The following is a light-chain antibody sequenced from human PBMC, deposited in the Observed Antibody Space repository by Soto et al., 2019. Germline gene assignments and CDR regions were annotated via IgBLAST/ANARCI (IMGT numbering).Light chain of an antibody. CDR3: QQSRTTAYT. V-gene: IGKV1-39*01. CDR2: AAT. J-gene: IGKJ2*01. Sequence: DIQMTQSPSSLSASVGDRVTITCRASQSISAYLNWYQQSAGKLPKLLIFAATRLHRGVPSRFSGSGSGTDFTLTITDLQPEDVATYYCQQSRTTAYTFAQGTKVDIK. CDR1: QSISAY.